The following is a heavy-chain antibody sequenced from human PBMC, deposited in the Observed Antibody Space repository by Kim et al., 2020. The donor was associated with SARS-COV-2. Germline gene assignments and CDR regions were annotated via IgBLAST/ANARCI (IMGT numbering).Heavy chain of an antibody. D-gene: IGHD5-18*01. J-gene: IGHJ6*02. Sequence: ASVKVSCKASGYTFTSYGISWVRQAPGQGLEWMGWISAYNGNTNYAQKLQGRVTMTTDTSTSTAYMELRSLRSDDTAVYYCARYRESATAMLLTYYYGMDVWGQGTTVTVSS. V-gene: IGHV1-18*01. CDR3: ARYRESATAMLLTYYYGMDV. CDR1: GYTFTSYG. CDR2: ISAYNGNT.